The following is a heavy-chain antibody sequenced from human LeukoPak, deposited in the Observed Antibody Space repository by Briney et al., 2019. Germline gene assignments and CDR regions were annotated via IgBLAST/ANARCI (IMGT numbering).Heavy chain of an antibody. CDR3: AGGAPTWAFDY. D-gene: IGHD1-26*01. CDR2: INSDGSTI. J-gene: IGHJ4*02. Sequence: GGSLRLSCAASGFTFSGYYMGWIRQAPGKGLEWVSYINSDGSTIFYADSVKGRFTISRDNAKNSLFLQMNSLRAEDTAVYYCAGGAPTWAFDYWGQGTLVTVSS. CDR1: GFTFSGYY. V-gene: IGHV3-11*01.